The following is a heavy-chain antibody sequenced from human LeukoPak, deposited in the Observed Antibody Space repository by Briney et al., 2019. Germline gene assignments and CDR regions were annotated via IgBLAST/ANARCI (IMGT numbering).Heavy chain of an antibody. V-gene: IGHV1-69*04. CDR2: IIPILGIA. CDR1: GGTFSSYA. Sequence: SVKVSCKASGGTFSSYAISWVRQAPGQGLEWMGRIIPILGIANYAQKFQGRVTITADKSTSTAYMELSSLRSEDTAVYYCATKSGYYMDYGMDVWGQGTTVTVSS. CDR3: ATKSGYYMDYGMDV. J-gene: IGHJ6*02. D-gene: IGHD3-3*01.